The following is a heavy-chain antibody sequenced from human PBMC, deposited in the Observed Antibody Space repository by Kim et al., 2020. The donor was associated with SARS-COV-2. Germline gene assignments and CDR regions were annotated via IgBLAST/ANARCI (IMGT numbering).Heavy chain of an antibody. CDR2: INWIGGST. J-gene: IGHJ4*02. D-gene: IGHD6-13*01. CDR3: TRSADPGIAAAGDY. V-gene: IGHV3-20*04. CDR1: GFTFDDYG. Sequence: GGSLRLSCAASGFTFDDYGMTWVRQAPGKGLEWVSGINWIGGSTVYADSVKGRFTISRDNAKNSLYLQMNSLRAEDTALYYCTRSADPGIAAAGDYWGLGTLVTVSS.